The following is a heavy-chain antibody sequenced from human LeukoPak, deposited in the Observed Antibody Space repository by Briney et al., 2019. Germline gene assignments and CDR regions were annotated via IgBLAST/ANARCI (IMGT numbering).Heavy chain of an antibody. Sequence: GGSLRLSCAASGFTFSSYSMIWVRQAPGKGLEWVSSITTRSSYIFYADSVKGRFTVSRDNAEKLVYLHMSSLRAEDTAMYYCAREGHSSGSLGDYWGQGILVTVSS. CDR3: AREGHSSGSLGDY. V-gene: IGHV3-21*04. D-gene: IGHD6-19*01. J-gene: IGHJ4*02. CDR1: GFTFSSYS. CDR2: ITTRSSYI.